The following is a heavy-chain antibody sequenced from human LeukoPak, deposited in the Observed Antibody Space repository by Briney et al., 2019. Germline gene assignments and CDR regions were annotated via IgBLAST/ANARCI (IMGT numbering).Heavy chain of an antibody. CDR3: ARDMLLWLD. CDR2: IIPILGIA. CDR1: GGTFSSYA. D-gene: IGHD3-10*01. Sequence: SVKVSCKASGGTFSSYAISWVRQAPGQGLEWMGRIIPILGIANYAQKFQGRVTITADKSTGTAYMELSSLRSEDTAVYYCARDMLLWLDWGQGTLVTVSS. V-gene: IGHV1-69*04. J-gene: IGHJ4*02.